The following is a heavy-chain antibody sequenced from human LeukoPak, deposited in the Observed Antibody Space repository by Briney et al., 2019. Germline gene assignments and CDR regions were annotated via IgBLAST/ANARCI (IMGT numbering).Heavy chain of an antibody. D-gene: IGHD2/OR15-2a*01. Sequence: ASVKVSCKASGYTFTSYYMHWVRQAPGQGLEWMGIINPSGGSTSYAQKFQGRVTMARDTSTSTVYMELSSLRSEDTAVYYCARDSRRGGFDYWGQGTLVTVSS. CDR2: INPSGGST. J-gene: IGHJ4*02. CDR1: GYTFTSYY. V-gene: IGHV1-46*01. CDR3: ARDSRRGGFDY.